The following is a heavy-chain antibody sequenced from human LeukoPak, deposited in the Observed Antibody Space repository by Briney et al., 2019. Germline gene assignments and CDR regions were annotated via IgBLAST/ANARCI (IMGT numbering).Heavy chain of an antibody. Sequence: GSLRLSCAACGFTFSSYSMNCVRQAPGKGLEWVSYISSSSSTICYADSVKGRFTISRDNAKNSLYLQMNSLRDEDTAVYYCARGGYDFWSGYLGGGPYYFDYWGQGTLVTVSS. CDR2: ISSSSSTI. CDR3: ARGGYDFWSGYLGGGPYYFDY. J-gene: IGHJ4*02. D-gene: IGHD3-3*01. V-gene: IGHV3-48*02. CDR1: GFTFSSYS.